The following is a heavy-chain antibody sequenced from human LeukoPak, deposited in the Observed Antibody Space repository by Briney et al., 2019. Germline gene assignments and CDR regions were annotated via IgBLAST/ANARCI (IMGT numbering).Heavy chain of an antibody. CDR3: ARHKTGPDAFDI. Sequence: PSETLSLTCTVSGGSISSSEYYWGWIRQPPGKGLEWIGSIHYSGTTYYNPSLKSRVTISVDTSKNQFSLKLSSVTAADTAVYYCARHKTGPDAFDIWGQGTMVTVSS. J-gene: IGHJ3*02. D-gene: IGHD1-1*01. CDR2: IHYSGTT. V-gene: IGHV4-39*01. CDR1: GGSISSSEYY.